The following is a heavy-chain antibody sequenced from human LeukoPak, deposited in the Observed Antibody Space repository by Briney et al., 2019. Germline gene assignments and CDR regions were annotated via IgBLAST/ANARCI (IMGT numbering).Heavy chain of an antibody. J-gene: IGHJ4*02. D-gene: IGHD3-22*01. CDR2: ISDSGGST. Sequence: GGSLRLSCAASGFTFRSYAMSWVRQAPGKGLEWVSTISDSGGSTYYADSVKGRFTISRDNSKNTLYLQMNSLRAEDTAVYCCAKKPSSGYYYIDYWGQGTLVTVSS. V-gene: IGHV3-23*01. CDR1: GFTFRSYA. CDR3: AKKPSSGYYYIDY.